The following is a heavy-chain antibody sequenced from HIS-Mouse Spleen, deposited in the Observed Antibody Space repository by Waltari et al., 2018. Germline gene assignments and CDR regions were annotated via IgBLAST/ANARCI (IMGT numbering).Heavy chain of an antibody. CDR1: GFPFSSYA. V-gene: IGHV3-30-3*01. CDR3: ARDRYCSGGSCYEGVFDY. CDR2: ISYDGSNK. D-gene: IGHD2-15*01. Sequence: QVQLVESGGGVVQPGRSLRLSCAASGFPFSSYAIPLVRQGPGTGLEWVAVISYDGSNKYYADSGKGRFTISRDNSKNTLYLQMNSLRAEDTAVYYCARDRYCSGGSCYEGVFDYWGQGTLVTVSS. J-gene: IGHJ4*02.